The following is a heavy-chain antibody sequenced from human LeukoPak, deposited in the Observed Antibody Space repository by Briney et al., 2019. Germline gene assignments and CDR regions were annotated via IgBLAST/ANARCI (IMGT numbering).Heavy chain of an antibody. CDR1: GFTFSSYA. CDR3: AREVEGEITIFGVTHYYFDY. D-gene: IGHD3-3*01. CDR2: ISYDGSNK. J-gene: IGHJ4*02. Sequence: PGGSLRLSCAASGFTFSSYAMHWVRQAPGKGLEWVAVISYDGSNKYYADSVKGRFTISRDNSKNTLYLQMNSLRAEDTAVYYCAREVEGEITIFGVTHYYFDYWGQGTLVTVSS. V-gene: IGHV3-30*04.